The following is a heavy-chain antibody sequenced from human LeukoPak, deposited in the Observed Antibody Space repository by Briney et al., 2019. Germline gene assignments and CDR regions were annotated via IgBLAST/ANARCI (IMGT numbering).Heavy chain of an antibody. Sequence: GGSLRLSCATSGFTFSSYAMIWVRQAPGKGLEWVSFISGGDTTHHADSVKGRFTISRDNSRNTLYLQMNSLRAEDTAIYYCAKVPTSSRSRAWAAPTGSSFDYWGQGTLVTVSS. CDR3: AKVPTSSRSRAWAAPTGSSFDY. CDR2: ISGGDTT. D-gene: IGHD6-25*01. J-gene: IGHJ4*02. CDR1: GFTFSSYA. V-gene: IGHV3-23*01.